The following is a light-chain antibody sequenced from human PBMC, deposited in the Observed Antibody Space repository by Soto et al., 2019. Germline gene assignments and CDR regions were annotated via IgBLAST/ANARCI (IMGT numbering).Light chain of an antibody. CDR1: SPNIGGNS. V-gene: IGLV1-51*01. CDR2: DDD. Sequence: VLTQPPSVSAAPGQRVTISCSGSSPNIGGNSVSWYQQLPGTAPKLLIYDDDKRPSGIPDRFSGSKSGTSATLGITGFQTGDEADYYCGSWDSSLSAYVFGTGTKVTVL. CDR3: GSWDSSLSAYV. J-gene: IGLJ1*01.